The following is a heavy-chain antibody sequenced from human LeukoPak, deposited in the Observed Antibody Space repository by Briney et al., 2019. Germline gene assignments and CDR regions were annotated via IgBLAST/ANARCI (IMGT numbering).Heavy chain of an antibody. Sequence: GGSLRLSCAASGFTFSSYWMSWVRQAPGKGLEWVANIKQDGSEKYYVDSVKGRFTISRDNVKNSLYLQMNSLRAEDTAVYYCARDLRGDAFDIWGQGTMVTVSS. CDR3: ARDLRGDAFDI. CDR2: IKQDGSEK. J-gene: IGHJ3*02. CDR1: GFTFSSYW. V-gene: IGHV3-7*01.